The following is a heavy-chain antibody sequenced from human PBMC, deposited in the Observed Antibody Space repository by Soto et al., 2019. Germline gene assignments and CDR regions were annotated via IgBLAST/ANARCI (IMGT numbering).Heavy chain of an antibody. CDR1: GGTFSSYA. V-gene: IGHV1-69*13. CDR2: IIPIFGTA. CDR3: ARASVLRSVYGSGSRPYHYYYGMDV. D-gene: IGHD3-10*01. Sequence: GASVKVSCKASGGTFSSYAISWVRQAPGQGLEWMGGIIPIFGTANYAQKFQSRVTITADESTSTAYMELSSLRSEDTAVYYCARASVLRSVYGSGSRPYHYYYGMDVWGQGTTVTVSS. J-gene: IGHJ6*02.